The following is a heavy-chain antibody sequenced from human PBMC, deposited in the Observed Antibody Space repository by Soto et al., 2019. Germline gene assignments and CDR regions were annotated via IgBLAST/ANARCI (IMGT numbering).Heavy chain of an antibody. CDR1: GGSISSYY. J-gene: IGHJ4*02. V-gene: IGHV4-59*01. Sequence: QVQLQESGPGLMKPSETLSLTCTVSGGSISSYYWSWIRQPPGKGLEWIGSIYYSGSTNSNPSLQSRVTMSVDTSKNQFSLKLSSVTAADTAVYYCARVASDISGYYIFNYWGQGTLVTVSS. D-gene: IGHD3-22*01. CDR3: ARVASDISGYYIFNY. CDR2: IYYSGST.